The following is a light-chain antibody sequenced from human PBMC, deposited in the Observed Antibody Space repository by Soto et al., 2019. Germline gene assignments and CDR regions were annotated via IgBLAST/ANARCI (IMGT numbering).Light chain of an antibody. CDR1: SSNIGAGYD. V-gene: IGLV1-40*01. J-gene: IGLJ1*01. Sequence: QSVLTQPPSVSGAPGQRVTISCTGSSSNIGAGYDVHWYQQRPGTAPKLLIFGNINRPSGVPDRFSGSKSGTSASLTITGLQAGDEGDYYCQSYDSTLSDRYVFGTGTKLTVL. CDR3: QSYDSTLSDRYV. CDR2: GNI.